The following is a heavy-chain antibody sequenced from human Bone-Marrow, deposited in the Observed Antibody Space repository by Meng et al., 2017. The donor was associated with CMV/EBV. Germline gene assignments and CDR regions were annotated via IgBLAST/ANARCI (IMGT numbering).Heavy chain of an antibody. CDR1: GYTFTSYD. Sequence: ASVKVSCKASGYTFTSYDMNWVRQATGQGLEWMGWMNPNSGNTGYAQKFQGRVTITRNTSISTAYMELSSLRSEDTAVYYCARRYCSSTSCYSRAHYYYGMDVWGQGTTVTVSS. D-gene: IGHD2-2*01. J-gene: IGHJ6*02. V-gene: IGHV1-8*03. CDR2: MNPNSGNT. CDR3: ARRYCSSTSCYSRAHYYYGMDV.